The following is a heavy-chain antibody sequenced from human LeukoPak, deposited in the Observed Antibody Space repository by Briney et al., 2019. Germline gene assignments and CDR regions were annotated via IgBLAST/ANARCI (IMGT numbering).Heavy chain of an antibody. Sequence: GGSLRLSCAASGFTVSSYAMSWVRQAPGKGLEWVSTVSGGGVTTYYADSAKGRFTISRDNSKNTLYLQMNSLTAEDTAVYYCPKQSYASGWNPFDYWGQGILVTVSS. CDR1: GFTVSSYA. D-gene: IGHD6-19*01. J-gene: IGHJ4*02. V-gene: IGHV3-23*01. CDR2: VSGGGVTT. CDR3: PKQSYASGWNPFDY.